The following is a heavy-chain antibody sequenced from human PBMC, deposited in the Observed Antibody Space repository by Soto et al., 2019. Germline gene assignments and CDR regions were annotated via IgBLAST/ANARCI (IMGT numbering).Heavy chain of an antibody. D-gene: IGHD6-19*01. V-gene: IGHV4-59*01. CDR3: ARYSSGWRYYFDY. CDR2: IYYSGST. Sequence: SETLSLTCTVSGGSISSYYWSWIRQPPGKGLEWIGYIYYSGSTNYNPSLKSRVTISVDTSKNQFSLKLSSVTAADTAVYYCARYSSGWRYYFDYWGQGTLVTVFS. J-gene: IGHJ4*02. CDR1: GGSISSYY.